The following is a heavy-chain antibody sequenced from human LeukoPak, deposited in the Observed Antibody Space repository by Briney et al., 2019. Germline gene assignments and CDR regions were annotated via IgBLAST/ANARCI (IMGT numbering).Heavy chain of an antibody. CDR2: IYTSGST. D-gene: IGHD3-3*01. Sequence: PSQTLSLTCTVSGGSISSGNYHWSWIRQPAGKGLEWIGRIYTSGSTNYNPSLKSRVTMSVDTSKNQFSLKLSSVTAADTAVYYCARGGNYDFWSGYVKPRPKLYYFDYWGQGTLVTVSS. CDR1: GGSISSGNYH. CDR3: ARGGNYDFWSGYVKPRPKLYYFDY. V-gene: IGHV4-61*02. J-gene: IGHJ4*02.